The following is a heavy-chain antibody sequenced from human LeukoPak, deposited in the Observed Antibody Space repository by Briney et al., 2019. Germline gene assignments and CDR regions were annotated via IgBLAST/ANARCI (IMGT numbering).Heavy chain of an antibody. CDR1: GFSFSSYW. J-gene: IGHJ4*02. D-gene: IGHD5-24*01. CDR3: AKGGTIFRDGNNFSPAY. CDR2: IKQDGSEK. Sequence: GGSLRLSCEASGFSFSSYWMIWVRQAPGKGLEWVGNIKQDGSEKYYVDSVKGRFTISRDNAKNSLYLQMNSLRAEDTAVYYCAKGGTIFRDGNNFSPAYWGQGTLVTVSS. V-gene: IGHV3-7*03.